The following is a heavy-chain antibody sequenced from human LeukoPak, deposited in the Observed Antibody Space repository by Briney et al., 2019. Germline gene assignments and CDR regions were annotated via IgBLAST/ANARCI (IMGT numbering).Heavy chain of an antibody. CDR3: ARETSQKGAHYMDV. CDR2: IYYSGST. D-gene: IGHD3-16*01. CDR1: GGSISSSSYY. J-gene: IGHJ6*03. Sequence: PSETLSLTCTVSGGSISSSSYYWGWIRQPPGKGLEWIGSIYYSGSTYYNPSLKSRVTISVDTSKNQFSLKLSSVTAADTAVYYCARETSQKGAHYMDVWGKGTTVTISS. V-gene: IGHV4-39*07.